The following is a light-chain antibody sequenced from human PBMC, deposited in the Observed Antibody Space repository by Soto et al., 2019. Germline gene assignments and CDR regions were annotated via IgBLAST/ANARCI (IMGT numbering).Light chain of an antibody. Sequence: QSVLTQPASVSGSPGQSITISCTGTSSDIGSYNYVSWYQQHPGKAPKLIIYDVASRPSGVSDRFSGSKSGNTASLTISGLQAEDEADYYCSSYTNTLGVFGGGTKLTAL. CDR2: DVA. CDR3: SSYTNTLGV. J-gene: IGLJ3*02. CDR1: SSDIGSYNY. V-gene: IGLV2-14*03.